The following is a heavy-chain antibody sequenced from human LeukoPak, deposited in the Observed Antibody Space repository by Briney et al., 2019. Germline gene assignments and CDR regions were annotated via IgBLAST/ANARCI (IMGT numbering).Heavy chain of an antibody. Sequence: GGSLRLSCAASGFTFSSYAMSWVRQAPGKGLEWVSAISGSGGSTYYADSVKGRFTISRDNSKNTLYLQMNSLRAEDTAVYYCAKDGPALDAEWGDFDYWGQGTLVTVSS. CDR3: AKDGPALDAEWGDFDY. V-gene: IGHV3-23*01. D-gene: IGHD1-26*01. J-gene: IGHJ4*02. CDR1: GFTFSSYA. CDR2: ISGSGGST.